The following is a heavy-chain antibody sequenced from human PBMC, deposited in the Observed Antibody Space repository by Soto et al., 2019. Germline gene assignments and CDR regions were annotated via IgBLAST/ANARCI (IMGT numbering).Heavy chain of an antibody. V-gene: IGHV3-48*01. CDR2: ISSSSSTI. D-gene: IGHD3-9*01. J-gene: IGHJ4*02. Sequence: GGSLRLSCAASGFTFSSYSMNWVRQAPGKGLEWVSYISSSSSTIYYADSVKGRFTISRDNAKNSLYPQMNSLRAEDTAVYYCACDLRQTGSPNFDYWGQGTLVTVSS. CDR3: ACDLRQTGSPNFDY. CDR1: GFTFSSYS.